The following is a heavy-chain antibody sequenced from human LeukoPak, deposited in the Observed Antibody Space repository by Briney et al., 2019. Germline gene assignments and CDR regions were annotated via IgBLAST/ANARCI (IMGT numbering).Heavy chain of an antibody. Sequence: ASVKVSCKASGYTFTSYGISWVRQAPGQGLEWMGWISAYNGNTNYAQKLQGRVTMTTDTSTSTAYMELRSLRSDDTAVYYCARDSSGSPENWFDPWGQGTLVTVSS. CDR3: ARDSSGSPENWFDP. CDR1: GYTFTSYG. CDR2: ISAYNGNT. D-gene: IGHD3-22*01. V-gene: IGHV1-18*01. J-gene: IGHJ5*02.